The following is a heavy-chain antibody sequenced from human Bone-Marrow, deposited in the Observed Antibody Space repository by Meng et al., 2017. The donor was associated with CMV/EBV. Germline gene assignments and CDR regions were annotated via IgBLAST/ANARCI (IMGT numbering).Heavy chain of an antibody. CDR3: ARDRGEWLNAFDI. Sequence: ASVKVSCKASGYTFTGYYMHWVRQAPGQGLEWMGWINPNSGGTNYAQKFQGRVTMTRDTSISTAYMELSRLRSEDTAVYYCARDRGEWLNAFDIWGQGTMVTVSS. V-gene: IGHV1-2*02. D-gene: IGHD3-3*01. CDR1: GYTFTGYY. CDR2: INPNSGGT. J-gene: IGHJ3*02.